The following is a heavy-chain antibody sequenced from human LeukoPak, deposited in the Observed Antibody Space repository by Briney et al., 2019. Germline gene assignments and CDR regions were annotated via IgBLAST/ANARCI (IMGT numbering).Heavy chain of an antibody. CDR3: AKADHFWSDFDY. CDR1: GFTFSTYA. D-gene: IGHD3-3*02. J-gene: IGHJ4*02. Sequence: GGSLRLSCAVSGFTFSTYAMSWVRQAPGKGLEWVSGIGDSGANAYYVDSVKGRFTISRDNSRNTLFLQMNSLRAEDPALYFCAKADHFWSDFDYWGQGTPVTVSP. V-gene: IGHV3-23*01. CDR2: IGDSGANA.